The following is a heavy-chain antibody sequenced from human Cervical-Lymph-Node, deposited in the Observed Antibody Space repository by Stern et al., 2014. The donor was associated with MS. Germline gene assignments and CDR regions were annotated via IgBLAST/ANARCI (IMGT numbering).Heavy chain of an antibody. Sequence: QVQLQESGPGLVKPSGTLSLTCAVSGGSVSSTNWWSWVRQSPGKGLEWIGNIYHSGASNYRPSLRSLVSISLDTSKTHLSRHLTSVTAADTAVYYCARERQQYCNSEGCSYWYFDLWGRGTLVTVSS. CDR2: IYHSGAS. V-gene: IGHV4-4*02. CDR3: ARERQQYCNSEGCSYWYFDL. D-gene: IGHD2/OR15-2a*01. J-gene: IGHJ2*01. CDR1: GGSVSSTNW.